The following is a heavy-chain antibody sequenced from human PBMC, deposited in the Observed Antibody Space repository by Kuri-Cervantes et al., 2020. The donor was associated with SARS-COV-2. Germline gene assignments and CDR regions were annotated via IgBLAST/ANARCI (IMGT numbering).Heavy chain of an antibody. CDR1: GGTFSSYA. Sequence: SVKVSCKASGGTFSSYAISWVRQAPGQGLEWMGGIIPIFGTANYAQKFQGRVTITADESTSTAYMELRSLRSDDTAVYYCARARFDYGDYEYYFDYRGQGTLVTVSS. D-gene: IGHD4-17*01. J-gene: IGHJ4*02. V-gene: IGHV1-69*13. CDR3: ARARFDYGDYEYYFDY. CDR2: IIPIFGTA.